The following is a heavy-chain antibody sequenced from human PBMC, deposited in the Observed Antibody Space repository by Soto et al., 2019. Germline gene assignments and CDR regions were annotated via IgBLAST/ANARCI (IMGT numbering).Heavy chain of an antibody. CDR1: GGSMTSANW. V-gene: IGHV4-4*02. CDR3: ARVLRGWFDP. J-gene: IGHJ5*02. CDR2: ISHSGIT. D-gene: IGHD5-12*01. Sequence: SEPLSLTCAVSGGSMTSANWWTWFRQPPGGGLGGIGEISHSGITNYKASLKSRVTMSVDKTKNDVSLKLTSVTAADTAVYYCARVLRGWFDPWGQGTPVTVSS.